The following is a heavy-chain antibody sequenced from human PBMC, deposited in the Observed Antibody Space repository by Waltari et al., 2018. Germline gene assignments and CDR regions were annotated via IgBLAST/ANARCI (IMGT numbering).Heavy chain of an antibody. D-gene: IGHD2-15*01. Sequence: EVQLVESGGGLVQPGGSLRLPCAASGFPFSSYWMHWVRQVPGKGLVWVSAITSDGGRTRYADSVKGRFTISRDNAKNTLYLQMNSLRADDTAVYYCASHRPGGYGMDVWGHGTTVTVSS. CDR3: ASHRPGGYGMDV. J-gene: IGHJ6*02. CDR2: ITSDGGRT. CDR1: GFPFSSYW. V-gene: IGHV3-74*01.